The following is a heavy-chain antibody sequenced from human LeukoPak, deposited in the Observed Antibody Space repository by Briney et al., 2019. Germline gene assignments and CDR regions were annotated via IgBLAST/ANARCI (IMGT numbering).Heavy chain of an antibody. V-gene: IGHV6-1*01. CDR1: GDSVSSNSAA. J-gene: IGHJ4*02. CDR3: VREGGRYGGYDLDY. D-gene: IGHD5-12*01. Sequence: SQTLSLTCAISGDSVSSNSAAWNWIRQSPSRGLEWLGRTYYRSKWSRDYAMSVKSRITINPDTSKNQFSLQLNSVTPEDTAVYFCVREGGRYGGYDLDYWGQGTLVTTSS. CDR2: TYYRSKWSR.